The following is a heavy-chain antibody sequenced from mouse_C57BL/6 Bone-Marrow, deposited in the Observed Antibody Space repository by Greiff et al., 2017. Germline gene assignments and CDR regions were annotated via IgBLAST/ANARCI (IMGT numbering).Heavy chain of an antibody. D-gene: IGHD3-1*01. Sequence: EVQLVESGPELVKPGDSVKISCKASGYSFTGYFMNWVMQSHGKSLEWIGRINPYNGDTFYNQKFKGKATLTVDKSSSTAHMELRSLTSEDSAVYYCARSGAWGNYWGQGTTLTVSS. CDR3: ARSGAWGNY. CDR1: GYSFTGYF. CDR2: INPYNGDT. J-gene: IGHJ2*01. V-gene: IGHV1-20*01.